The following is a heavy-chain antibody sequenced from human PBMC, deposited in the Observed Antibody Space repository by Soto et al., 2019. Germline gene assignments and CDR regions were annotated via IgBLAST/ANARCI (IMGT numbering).Heavy chain of an antibody. CDR3: ARLEGLATISYYFDY. Sequence: QLQLQESGPGLVKPSETLSLTCSVSGDSINSDNYYWGWIRQPPGKGLEWIGSIYYRGNTYYNPSLMTRATISLDKSTSQFSLNLKSVTAADSAVYFCARLEGLATISYYFDYWGQGTLVTVSS. J-gene: IGHJ4*02. CDR2: IYYRGNT. CDR1: GDSINSDNYY. D-gene: IGHD3-9*01. V-gene: IGHV4-39*01.